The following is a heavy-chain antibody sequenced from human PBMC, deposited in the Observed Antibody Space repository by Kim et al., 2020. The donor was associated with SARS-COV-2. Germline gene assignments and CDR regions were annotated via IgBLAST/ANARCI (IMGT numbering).Heavy chain of an antibody. D-gene: IGHD1-26*01. Sequence: DTRYSQSFEGHVTVSADKSINTAYLQWSSLRASDTAIYYCARLRATGHFDYWGQGTLVTVSS. CDR2: DT. CDR3: ARLRATGHFDY. J-gene: IGHJ4*03. V-gene: IGHV5-51*01.